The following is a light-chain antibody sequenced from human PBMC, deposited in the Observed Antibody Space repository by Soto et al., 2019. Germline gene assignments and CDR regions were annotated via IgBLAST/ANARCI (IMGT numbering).Light chain of an antibody. CDR1: PSVANF. J-gene: IGKJ1*01. CDR3: QQYSTSPWT. CDR2: GAS. Sequence: EIVLTQSPATLSLSPGERATLSCRASPSVANFVAWYQQKPGQAPRLLIYGASSRATGIPDRFSGSGSGTDFTPAISRREPEDFAVYYCQQYSTSPWTFGQGTKVDIK. V-gene: IGKV3-20*01.